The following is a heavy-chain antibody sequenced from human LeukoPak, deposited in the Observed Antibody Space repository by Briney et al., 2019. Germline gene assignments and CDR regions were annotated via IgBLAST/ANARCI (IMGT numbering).Heavy chain of an antibody. Sequence: PSETLSLTCAVYGGSFSGYYWSWIRQPPGKGLEWIGEINHSGSTNYNPSLKSRVTISVDTSKNQFSLKLSSVTAADTAVYYCARCCFGGLLWWCPQAPFVIWGQRTMVTLST. CDR3: ARCCFGGLLWWCPQAPFVI. CDR1: GGSFSGYY. D-gene: IGHD2-21*01. J-gene: IGHJ3*02. V-gene: IGHV4-34*01. CDR2: INHSGST.